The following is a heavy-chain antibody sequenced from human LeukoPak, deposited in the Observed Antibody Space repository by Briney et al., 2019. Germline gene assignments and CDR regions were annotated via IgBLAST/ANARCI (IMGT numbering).Heavy chain of an antibody. J-gene: IGHJ6*02. Sequence: GGSLRLSCAASGFTFRSYAMGWGRQAPGKGLEWVSAIRGRGGSTYYADSVKGRFTISRDNSKNTLNLQMKSQRAAATAVYYCAKAGALDLVVVPAVLAYYYYGMDVWGQGTTVTASS. CDR2: IRGRGGST. CDR1: GFTFRSYA. CDR3: AKAGALDLVVVPAVLAYYYYGMDV. D-gene: IGHD2-2*01. V-gene: IGHV3-23*01.